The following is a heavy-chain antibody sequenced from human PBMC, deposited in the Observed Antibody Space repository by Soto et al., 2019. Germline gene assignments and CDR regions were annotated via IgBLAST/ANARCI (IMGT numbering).Heavy chain of an antibody. CDR1: GFIFSDHY. Sequence: VQLVESGGGLVQPGGSLRLSCAASGFIFSDHYMDWVRQAPGKGLEWVGRIKNKANSYTTEYAASVKGRFTNSRADSKNSLYMQMISLKTEDTAVYYCTRISLVGATGGRYFDYWCQGTLLSVSS. CDR3: TRISLVGATGGRYFDY. D-gene: IGHD1-26*01. J-gene: IGHJ4*02. V-gene: IGHV3-72*01. CDR2: IKNKANSYTT.